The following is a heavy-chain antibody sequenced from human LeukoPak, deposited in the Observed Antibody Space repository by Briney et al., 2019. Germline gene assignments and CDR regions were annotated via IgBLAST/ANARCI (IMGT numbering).Heavy chain of an antibody. D-gene: IGHD3-9*01. V-gene: IGHV4-39*01. J-gene: IGHJ6*03. CDR2: IYYSGST. CDR1: GGSISSSSYY. CDR3: ARTARGLGYFDWFRTSHYYYMDV. Sequence: PSETLSLTCTVSGGSISSSSYYWGWIRQPPGKGLEWIGSIYYSGSTYYNPSLKSRVTISVDTSKNQFSLKLSSVTAADTAVYYCARTARGLGYFDWFRTSHYYYMDVWGKGTTVTIPS.